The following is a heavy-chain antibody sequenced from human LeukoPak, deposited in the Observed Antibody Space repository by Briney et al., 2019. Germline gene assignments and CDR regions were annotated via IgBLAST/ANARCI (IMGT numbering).Heavy chain of an antibody. V-gene: IGHV3-48*01. CDR3: AGGESEYSSSGDFAY. Sequence: PGGSLRLSRAASGFTFSTYSMNWVRQAPGKGLEWLSYISSRSTTIYYADSVKGRFTISRDNAKNSLYLQMNSLRPEDTAVYYCAGGESEYSSSGDFAYWGQGTLVTVSS. CDR1: GFTFSTYS. D-gene: IGHD6-6*01. CDR2: ISSRSTTI. J-gene: IGHJ4*02.